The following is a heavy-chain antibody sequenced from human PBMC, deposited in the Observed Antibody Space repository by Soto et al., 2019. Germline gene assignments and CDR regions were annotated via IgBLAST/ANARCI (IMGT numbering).Heavy chain of an antibody. J-gene: IGHJ6*02. CDR2: VIPIFGTA. CDR3: ARDIAVAGPGTHYYYYGMDV. CDR1: GGTFSSYA. Sequence: QVQLVQSGAEVKKPGSSVKVSCKASGGTFSSYAISWVRQAPGQGLEWMGGVIPIFGTANYAQKFQGRVTITADESTSTAYMELSSLSSEDTAVYYCARDIAVAGPGTHYYYYGMDVWGQGTTVTVSS. V-gene: IGHV1-69*01. D-gene: IGHD6-19*01.